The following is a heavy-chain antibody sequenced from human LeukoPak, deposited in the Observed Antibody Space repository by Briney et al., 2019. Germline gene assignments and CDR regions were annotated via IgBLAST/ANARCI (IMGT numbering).Heavy chain of an antibody. CDR3: ARLDNSAWDFDY. Sequence: SETLSLTCAVSGYSMNIGYYWGWIRQTPGKGLEWIGSMYHSGTTFYNPSLKSRVTISIDTSKNHLSLRLGSVTAADTAVYYCARLDNSAWDFDYWGQGTLVTVSS. CDR2: MYHSGTT. J-gene: IGHJ4*02. D-gene: IGHD6-19*01. CDR1: GYSMNIGYY. V-gene: IGHV4-38-2*01.